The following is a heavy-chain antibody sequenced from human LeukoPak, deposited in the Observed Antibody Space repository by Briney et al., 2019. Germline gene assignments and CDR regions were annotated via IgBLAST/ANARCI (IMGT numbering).Heavy chain of an antibody. CDR2: FSGGDSST. V-gene: IGHV3-23*01. CDR1: GFTFSSYA. D-gene: IGHD2-21*02. Sequence: GGSLRLSCAASGFTFSSYAMSWVRQAPGKGLEWVSVFSGGDSSTYYAHSVKGRFTISRDNSKSTLYLQMNSLRVEDTAVYYCAKHRGSYGDFIFLDFWGQGTLVTVSS. CDR3: AKHRGSYGDFIFLDF. J-gene: IGHJ4*02.